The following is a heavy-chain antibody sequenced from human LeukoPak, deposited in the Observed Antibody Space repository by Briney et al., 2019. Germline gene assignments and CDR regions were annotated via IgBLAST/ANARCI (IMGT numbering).Heavy chain of an antibody. CDR1: GFAFSSYW. V-gene: IGHV3-74*01. CDR3: ARYCSSTSCYDRWFDP. J-gene: IGHJ5*02. Sequence: GGSLRLSCAASGFAFSSYWMHWVRQAPGKGLVWVSRINSDGSSTSYADSVKGRFTISRDNAKNTLYLQMNSLRAEDTAVYYCARYCSSTSCYDRWFDPWGQGTLVTVSS. D-gene: IGHD2-2*01. CDR2: INSDGSST.